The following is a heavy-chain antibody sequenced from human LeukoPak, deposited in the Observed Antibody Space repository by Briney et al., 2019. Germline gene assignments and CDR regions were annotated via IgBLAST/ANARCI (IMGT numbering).Heavy chain of an antibody. CDR3: ARAVRGHYYGPLDY. Sequence: SETLSLTCTVSGGSISSYYWSWIRQPPGKGLEWIGYIYYSGSTNYNPSLKSRVTISVDTSKNQLSLKLSSVTAADTAVYYCARAVRGHYYGPLDYWGQGTLVTISS. CDR2: IYYSGST. J-gene: IGHJ4*02. V-gene: IGHV4-59*01. D-gene: IGHD3-10*01. CDR1: GGSISSYY.